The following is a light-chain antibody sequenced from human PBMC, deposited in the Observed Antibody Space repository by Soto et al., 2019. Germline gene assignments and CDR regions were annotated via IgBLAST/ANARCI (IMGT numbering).Light chain of an antibody. CDR1: SSDVGGYNY. CDR2: DVS. CDR3: SSYTSSSPHVV. J-gene: IGLJ2*01. Sequence: QSALTQPASVSGSPGQSITISCTGTSSDVGGYNYVSWYQRHPGKAPKLMIYDVSNRPSGVSNRFSGSKSGNTASLTISGLPAEDEADYFCSSYTSSSPHVVFGGGTQLTVL. V-gene: IGLV2-14*01.